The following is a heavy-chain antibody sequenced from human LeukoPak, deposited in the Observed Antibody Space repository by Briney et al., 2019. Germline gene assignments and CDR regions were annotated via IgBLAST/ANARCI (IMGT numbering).Heavy chain of an antibody. V-gene: IGHV3-30*03. Sequence: GGSLRLSCAASGFTFSSYGMHWVRQAPGKGLEWVAVISYDGSNKYYADSVKGRFTISRDNSKNTLYLQMNSLRAEDTAVYYCARGGYYDSSGYATDYWGQGTLVTVSS. D-gene: IGHD3-22*01. CDR1: GFTFSSYG. J-gene: IGHJ4*02. CDR3: ARGGYYDSSGYATDY. CDR2: ISYDGSNK.